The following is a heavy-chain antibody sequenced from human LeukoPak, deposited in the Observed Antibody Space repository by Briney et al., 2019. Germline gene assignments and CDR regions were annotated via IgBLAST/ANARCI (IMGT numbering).Heavy chain of an antibody. CDR3: ARDALDAFDI. V-gene: IGHV4-59*01. Sequence: SETLSLTCTVSGGSISTYSWSWIRQPPGKGLEWIGYIYYRGSTNYNPSLKSRVTISVDTSKNQFSLKLSSVTAADTAVYYCARDALDAFDIWGQGTMVTVSS. CDR1: GGSISTYS. CDR2: IYYRGST. J-gene: IGHJ3*02.